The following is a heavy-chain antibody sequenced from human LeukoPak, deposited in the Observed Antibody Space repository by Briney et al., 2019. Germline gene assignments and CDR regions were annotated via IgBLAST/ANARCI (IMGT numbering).Heavy chain of an antibody. V-gene: IGHV3-23*01. CDR3: AKASSYYYGSGSQV. D-gene: IGHD3-10*01. CDR2: IDYSGGSS. J-gene: IGHJ4*02. CDR1: GFTFSSYW. Sequence: PGGSLRLSCAASGFTFSSYWMSWVRQAPGKGLEWVSSIDYSGGSSYYADSVKGRLTISRDNAKNSLYLQMNSLRAEDMALYYCAKASSYYYGSGSQVWGQGTLVTVSS.